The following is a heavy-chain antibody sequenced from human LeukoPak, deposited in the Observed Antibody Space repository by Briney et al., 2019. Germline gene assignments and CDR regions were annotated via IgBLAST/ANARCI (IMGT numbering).Heavy chain of an antibody. V-gene: IGHV4-59*01. J-gene: IGHJ3*02. CDR3: ARYSYCGGDCYDAFDI. Sequence: PSETLSLTCAVYGGSFSGYYWSWIRQPPGKGLEWIGYIYYSGSTNYNPSLKSRVTISVDTSKDQFSLKPSSVTAADTAVYYCARYSYCGGDCYDAFDIWGQGTMVTVSS. CDR2: IYYSGST. CDR1: GGSFSGYY. D-gene: IGHD2-21*02.